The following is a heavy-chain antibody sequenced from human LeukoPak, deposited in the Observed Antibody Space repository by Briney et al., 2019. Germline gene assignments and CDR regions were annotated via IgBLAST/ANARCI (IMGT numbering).Heavy chain of an antibody. J-gene: IGHJ3*02. CDR1: GFTFSSYA. V-gene: IGHV3-23*01. CDR3: ARVFWSGRDDAFDI. CDR2: ISGSGGST. Sequence: GGSLRLSCAASGFTFSSYAMSWVRQAPGKGLEWVSAISGSGGSTYYADSVKGRFTISRDNAKNSLYLQMNSLRAEDTAVYYCARVFWSGRDDAFDIWGQGTMVTVSS. D-gene: IGHD3-3*01.